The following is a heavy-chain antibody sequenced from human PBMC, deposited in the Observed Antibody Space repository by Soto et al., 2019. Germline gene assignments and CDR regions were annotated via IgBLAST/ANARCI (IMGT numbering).Heavy chain of an antibody. V-gene: IGHV4-39*01. CDR2: VYYSGST. CDR1: GGSMSSSSYY. Sequence: PSETLSLTCTVSGGSMSSSSYYWGWIRQPPGKGLEWIGSVYYSGSTYDNPSLKSRITLYVDRSKSQFSRKLTSVTAADTAVYYCARLLYDSRGYYYFDYWGQGTLVTVSS. CDR3: ARLLYDSRGYYYFDY. D-gene: IGHD3-22*01. J-gene: IGHJ4*02.